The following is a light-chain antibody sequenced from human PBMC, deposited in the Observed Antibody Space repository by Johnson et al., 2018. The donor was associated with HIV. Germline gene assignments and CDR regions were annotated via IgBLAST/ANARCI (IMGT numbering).Light chain of an antibody. J-gene: IGLJ1*01. CDR3: GTWDSSLSGGV. CDR2: DNN. Sequence: QSVLTQPPSVSAAPGQKVTISCSGSSSNLGNNYVSWYQQLPGTAPKLLIYDNNKRPSGIPDRFSGSKSGTSATLGITGLQTGDEADYYCGTWDSSLSGGVVGTGTKVTVL. V-gene: IGLV1-51*01. CDR1: SSNLGNNY.